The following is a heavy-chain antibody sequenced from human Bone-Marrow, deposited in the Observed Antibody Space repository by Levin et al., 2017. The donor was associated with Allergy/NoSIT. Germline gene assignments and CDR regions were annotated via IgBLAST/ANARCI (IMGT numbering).Heavy chain of an antibody. D-gene: IGHD3-22*01. CDR2: IKSKTDGGTT. V-gene: IGHV3-15*01. Sequence: NPGGSLRLSCAASGFTLTNAWMSWVRQAPGKGLEWVGRIKSKTDGGTTDYAAPVKGRFTISGDDSKSTLYLQMNSLKTEDTAVYYCTTDLPMIVGPFDYWGQGTLVTVSS. J-gene: IGHJ4*02. CDR3: TTDLPMIVGPFDY. CDR1: GFTLTNAW.